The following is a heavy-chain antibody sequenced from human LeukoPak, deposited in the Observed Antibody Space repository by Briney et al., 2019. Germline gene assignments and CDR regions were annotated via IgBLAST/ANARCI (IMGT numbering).Heavy chain of an antibody. V-gene: IGHV3-30*04. CDR2: AKHDGSYT. Sequence: GRSLRLSCAAPGFTFSAHEMHWVRQAPGKGLDWVAVAKHDGSYTSHAASVNGRFTISRDNSKNTVLLQMTSLSVDDTAIYYCARQSLAASGLDHWGQGVLVTVSS. J-gene: IGHJ4*02. CDR3: ARQSLAASGLDH. D-gene: IGHD6-13*01. CDR1: GFTFSAHE.